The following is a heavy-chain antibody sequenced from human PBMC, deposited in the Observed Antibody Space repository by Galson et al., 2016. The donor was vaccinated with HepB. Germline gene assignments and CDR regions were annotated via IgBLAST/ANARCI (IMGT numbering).Heavy chain of an antibody. V-gene: IGHV4-59*08. CDR1: GDSITTSY. CDR2: VFHTGST. J-gene: IGHJ2*01. Sequence: SETLSLTCAVSGDSITTSYWSWIRQPPGEGLEWVGFVFHTGSTSYNPSLKRRASISLDTSKKEFSLTLTSMAAADTAVYFVARRGPHTGRYWFFDVWGRGSLVAVSS. CDR3: ARRGPHTGRYWFFDV. D-gene: IGHD1-14*01.